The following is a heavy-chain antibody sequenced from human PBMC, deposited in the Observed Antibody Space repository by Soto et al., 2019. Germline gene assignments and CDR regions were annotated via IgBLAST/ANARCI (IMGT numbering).Heavy chain of an antibody. CDR1: GISFSSYS. J-gene: IGHJ6*02. Sequence: GGSLRLSCAASGISFSSYSMNWVRQAPGKGLEWVSYISSTSNTIYYADSVKGRFTISRDNAKNSLCLQMNSLRDEDTAVYYCARAKYSEDYIYYYYGMGVWGQGTTVTVSS. CDR3: ARAKYSEDYIYYYYGMGV. CDR2: ISSTSNTI. D-gene: IGHD5-12*01. V-gene: IGHV3-48*02.